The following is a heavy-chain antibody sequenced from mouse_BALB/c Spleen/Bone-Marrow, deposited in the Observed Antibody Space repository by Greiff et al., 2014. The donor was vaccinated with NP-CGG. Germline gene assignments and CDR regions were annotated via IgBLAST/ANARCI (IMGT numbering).Heavy chain of an antibody. D-gene: IGHD1-1*01. CDR1: GYTFTNYV. Sequence: VQLQQPGPELVKPGASVKMSCKASGYTFTNYVIHWVKRKPGQGLEWIGYINPYNDGTKYSDKFRGKATLTSDKSSSTAYMEFSSLTSEDSAVYYCARGGYYGTSLYWYFDVWGAGTTVTVSS. V-gene: IGHV1-14*01. CDR3: ARGGYYGTSLYWYFDV. CDR2: INPYNDGT. J-gene: IGHJ1*01.